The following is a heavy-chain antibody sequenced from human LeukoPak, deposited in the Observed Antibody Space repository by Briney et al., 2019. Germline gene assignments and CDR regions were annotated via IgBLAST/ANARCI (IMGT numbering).Heavy chain of an antibody. Sequence: GASVKVSCKGSRYIFTSYYIHWVRQAPGQGLEWMGWINPNSGGTNYAQKFQGRVTMTRDTSISTVYMELSRLRSDDTAVYYCASSSVGALGYWGQGTLVTVSS. CDR1: RYIFTSYY. CDR2: INPNSGGT. CDR3: ASSSVGALGY. D-gene: IGHD1-26*01. J-gene: IGHJ4*02. V-gene: IGHV1-2*02.